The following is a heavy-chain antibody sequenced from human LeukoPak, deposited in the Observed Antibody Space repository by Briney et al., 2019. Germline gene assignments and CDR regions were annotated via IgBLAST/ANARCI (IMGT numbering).Heavy chain of an antibody. V-gene: IGHV4-39*07. J-gene: IGHJ6*02. CDR1: GGSISGSSYF. CDR3: TRSLGVVIHGGMDV. Sequence: SETLSLTCAVSGGSISGSSYFWGWIRQPPGKGLEWIGSIYYTGSTNYNPSLKSRVTISLDTSKNQFSLKLSSVTAADTAVYYCTRSLGVVIHGGMDVWGQGTTVTVSS. CDR2: IYYTGST. D-gene: IGHD3-3*01.